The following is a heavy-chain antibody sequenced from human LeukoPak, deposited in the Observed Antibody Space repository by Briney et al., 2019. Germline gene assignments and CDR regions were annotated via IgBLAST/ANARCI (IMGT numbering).Heavy chain of an antibody. CDR3: ARGFYGSGSYPTLPFDY. J-gene: IGHJ4*02. Sequence: PGESLKISCKGSGYSFTSYWIGWVRQMPGKGLEWMGIIYPGDSDTRYSPSFQGQVTISADKSISTAYPQWSSLKASDTAMYYCARGFYGSGSYPTLPFDYWGQGTLVTVSS. V-gene: IGHV5-51*01. CDR2: IYPGDSDT. D-gene: IGHD3-10*01. CDR1: GYSFTSYW.